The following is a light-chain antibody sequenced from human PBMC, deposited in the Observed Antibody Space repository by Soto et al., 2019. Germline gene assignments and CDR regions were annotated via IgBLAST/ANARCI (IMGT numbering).Light chain of an antibody. CDR2: GNS. CDR1: SSNIGAGYD. V-gene: IGLV1-40*01. CDR3: QYYDSSLSGV. Sequence: QSVLTQPPSVSVAPGQRVTISCTGSSSNIGAGYDVHWYQQLPGTAPKLVIYGNSNRPSGVPDRFSGSKSGTSASLAITGLQAEDEADYYCQYYDSSLSGVFGTGTKLTVL. J-gene: IGLJ1*01.